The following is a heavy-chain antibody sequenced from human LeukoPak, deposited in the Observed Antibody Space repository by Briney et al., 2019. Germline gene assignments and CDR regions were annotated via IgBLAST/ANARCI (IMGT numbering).Heavy chain of an antibody. CDR3: AKAGGDSSGWFDY. V-gene: IGHV3-30*18. J-gene: IGHJ4*02. Sequence: GGSLRLSCAASGFTFSSYGMHWVRQAPGMGLEWVAVISYDGSNKYYADSVKGRFTISRDNSKNTLYLQMNSLRAEDTAVYYCAKAGGDSSGWFDYWGQGTLVTVSS. D-gene: IGHD6-19*01. CDR2: ISYDGSNK. CDR1: GFTFSSYG.